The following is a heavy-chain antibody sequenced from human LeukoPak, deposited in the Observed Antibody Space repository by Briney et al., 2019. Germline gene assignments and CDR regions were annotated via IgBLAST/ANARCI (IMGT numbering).Heavy chain of an antibody. CDR3: ARHGNPTPYYYDSSGYYYSWFDP. CDR1: GGSFSGYY. CDR2: IYYSGST. V-gene: IGHV4-34*01. Sequence: SETLSLTCAVYGGSFSGYYWSWIRQPPGKGLEWIGSIYYSGSTYYNPSLKSRVTISVDTSKNQFSLKLSSVTAADTAVYYCARHGNPTPYYYDSSGYYYSWFDPWGQGTLVTVSS. J-gene: IGHJ5*02. D-gene: IGHD3-22*01.